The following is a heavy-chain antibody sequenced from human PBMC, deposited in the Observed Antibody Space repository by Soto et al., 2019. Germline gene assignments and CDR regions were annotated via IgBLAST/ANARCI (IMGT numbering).Heavy chain of an antibody. V-gene: IGHV4-31*03. J-gene: IGHJ4*01. CDR1: GGSISSGGYY. Sequence: QVQLQESGPGLVQPSQTLSLTCTVSGGSISSGGYYWSWIRQHPGTVLEWIGHISYSGSTYYNTSLKSRVTISVDTSRNQFSLIVNSVTAADTAVYYCARGVLHWGQGTLVTVSS. CDR3: ARGVLH. CDR2: ISYSGST.